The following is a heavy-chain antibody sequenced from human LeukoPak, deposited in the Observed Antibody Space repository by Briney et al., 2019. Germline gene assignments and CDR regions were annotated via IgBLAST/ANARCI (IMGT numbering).Heavy chain of an antibody. J-gene: IGHJ4*02. D-gene: IGHD3-9*01. Sequence: PGGSLRLSCEASGFTLSSFAMSWVRQAPGRGLEWVSGMSGSGGSATYYADSVKGRFTIFRDNSKNTLYLQMDSLRAEDTAVYYCSKDPYDILTGYLGDDWGQGTLVTVSS. CDR1: GFTLSSFA. V-gene: IGHV3-23*01. CDR3: SKDPYDILTGYLGDD. CDR2: MSGSGGSAT.